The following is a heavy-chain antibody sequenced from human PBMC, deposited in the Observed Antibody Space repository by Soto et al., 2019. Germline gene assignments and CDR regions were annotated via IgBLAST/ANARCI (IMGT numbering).Heavy chain of an antibody. CDR1: GFTFSSYA. J-gene: IGHJ3*02. CDR3: ARDVMITFGGVMGDAFDI. Sequence: GGSLRLSCAASGFTFSSYAMHWVRQAPGKGLEYVSAISSNGGSTYYANSVKGRFTISRDNSKNTLYLQMGSLRAEDMAVYYCARDVMITFGGVMGDAFDIWGQGTMVTVSS. V-gene: IGHV3-64*01. CDR2: ISSNGGST. D-gene: IGHD3-16*01.